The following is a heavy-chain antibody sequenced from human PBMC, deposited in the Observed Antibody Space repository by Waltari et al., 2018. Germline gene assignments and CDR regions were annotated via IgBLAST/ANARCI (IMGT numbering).Heavy chain of an antibody. Sequence: QVQLVQSGAAVKKPGASVQVSCKASGYTFTGHYMHWVRQAPGQGLEWMGRINPNSGGTNYAQKFQGRVTMTRDTSSSTAYMELSRLRSDDTAVYYCARDRELLTGHGWFDPWGQGTLVTVSS. CDR3: ARDRELLTGHGWFDP. CDR2: INPNSGGT. J-gene: IGHJ5*02. D-gene: IGHD3-9*01. CDR1: GYTFTGHY. V-gene: IGHV1-2*06.